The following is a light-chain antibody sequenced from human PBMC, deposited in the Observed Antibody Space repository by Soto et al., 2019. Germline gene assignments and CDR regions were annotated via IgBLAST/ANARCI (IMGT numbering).Light chain of an antibody. J-gene: IGKJ2*01. Sequence: ENVLTQSPGTLSLSPGERATLSRRASQTISSNSLAWYQQKPGQAPRLLIYGASKKIPGIPDRFSGSGSGTDFTLTISRLEPEDFAVYYCQQYGSSYTFGQGTKVDIK. CDR3: QQYGSSYT. CDR2: GAS. CDR1: QTISSNS. V-gene: IGKV3-20*01.